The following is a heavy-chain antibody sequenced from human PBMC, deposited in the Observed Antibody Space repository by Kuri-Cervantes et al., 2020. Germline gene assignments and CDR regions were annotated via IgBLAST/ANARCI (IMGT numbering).Heavy chain of an antibody. Sequence: GESLKISCAASRFIFEDYGTSWVRQAPGKGLEWVSGINWNGGSTGYANSVKGRFTISRDNAKNSLYLQMNSLRAEDTALYYCARNPRYGYAVQLDYWGQGTLVTVSS. CDR2: INWNGGST. V-gene: IGHV3-20*04. J-gene: IGHJ4*02. CDR1: RFIFEDYG. D-gene: IGHD5-18*01. CDR3: ARNPRYGYAVQLDY.